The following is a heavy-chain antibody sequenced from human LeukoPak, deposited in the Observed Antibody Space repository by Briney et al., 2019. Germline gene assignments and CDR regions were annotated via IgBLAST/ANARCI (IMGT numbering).Heavy chain of an antibody. CDR2: IDPSDSYT. V-gene: IGHV5-10-1*01. CDR3: ARPAMGDYVWGSYRSYYFDY. Sequence: GESLQISCQGSGYSFTSYWISWVRQMPGKGLEWMGRIDPSDSYTNYSPSFQGHVTISADKSISTAYLQWSSLKASDTAMYYCARPAMGDYVWGSYRSYYFDYWGQGTLVTVSS. D-gene: IGHD3-16*02. J-gene: IGHJ4*02. CDR1: GYSFTSYW.